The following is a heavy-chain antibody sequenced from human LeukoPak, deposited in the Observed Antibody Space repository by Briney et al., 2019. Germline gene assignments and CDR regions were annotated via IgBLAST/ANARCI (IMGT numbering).Heavy chain of an antibody. V-gene: IGHV1-69*06. J-gene: IGHJ4*02. Sequence: SVKVSCKASGGTFSSYAISWVRQAPGQGLEWMGGIIPIFGTANYAQKFQGRVTVTADKSTSTAYMELSSLRSEDTAVYYCAGRTIFTIFGVVPPAFDYWGQGTLVTVSS. CDR3: AGRTIFTIFGVVPPAFDY. D-gene: IGHD3-3*01. CDR2: IIPIFGTA. CDR1: GGTFSSYA.